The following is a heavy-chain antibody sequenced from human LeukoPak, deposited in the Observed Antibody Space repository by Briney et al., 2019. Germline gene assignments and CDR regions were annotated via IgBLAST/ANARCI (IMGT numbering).Heavy chain of an antibody. D-gene: IGHD3-10*01. J-gene: IGHJ4*02. Sequence: SETLSLTCTVSGGSISSYYWSWIRQPPGKGLEWIGEINHSGSTNYNPSLKSRVTISVDTSKNQFSLKLSSVTAADTAVYYCATTNVLLWFGELSKTAYFDYWGQGTLVTVSS. V-gene: IGHV4-34*01. CDR2: INHSGST. CDR3: ATTNVLLWFGELSKTAYFDY. CDR1: GGSISSYY.